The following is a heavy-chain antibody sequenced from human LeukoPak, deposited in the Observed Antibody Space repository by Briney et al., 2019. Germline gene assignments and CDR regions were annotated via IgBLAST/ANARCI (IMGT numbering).Heavy chain of an antibody. D-gene: IGHD3-16*01. J-gene: IGHJ1*01. CDR1: GFTVSSNS. CDR2: IYSDNT. CDR3: AKDDDWGRYKH. V-gene: IGHV3-66*03. Sequence: GGSLRLSCTVSGFTVSSNSMSWVRQAPGKGLEWVSFIYSDNTHYSDSVKGRFTISRDNSKNTLYLQMNSLRAEDTAVYYCAKDDDWGRYKHWGQGTLVTVSS.